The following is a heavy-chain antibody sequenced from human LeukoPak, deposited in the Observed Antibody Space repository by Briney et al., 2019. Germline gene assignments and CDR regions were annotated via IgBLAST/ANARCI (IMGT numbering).Heavy chain of an antibody. CDR3: AKDVPLELWYFDY. CDR2: IRYDGSNK. Sequence: GGSLRLSCAASGFTFSSYGMHWVRQAPGKGLEWVAFIRYDGSNKYYADSVKGRFTISRDNSKNTLYLQMNSLGAEDTAVYYCAKDVPLELWYFDYWGQGTLVTVSS. J-gene: IGHJ4*02. D-gene: IGHD5-18*01. CDR1: GFTFSSYG. V-gene: IGHV3-30*02.